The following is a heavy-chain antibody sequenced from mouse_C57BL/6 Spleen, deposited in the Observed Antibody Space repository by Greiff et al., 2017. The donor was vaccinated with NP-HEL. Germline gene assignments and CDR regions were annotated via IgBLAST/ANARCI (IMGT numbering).Heavy chain of an antibody. Sequence: VQLQQPGAELVRPGSSVKLSCKASGYTFTSYWMHWVKQRPIQGLEWIGNIDPSDSETHYNQKFKDKATLTVDKSSSTAYMQLSSLTSEDSAVYYCASSYYYGSVYAMDYWGQGTSVTVSS. CDR3: ASSYYYGSVYAMDY. CDR1: GYTFTSYW. D-gene: IGHD1-1*01. J-gene: IGHJ4*01. CDR2: IDPSDSET. V-gene: IGHV1-52*01.